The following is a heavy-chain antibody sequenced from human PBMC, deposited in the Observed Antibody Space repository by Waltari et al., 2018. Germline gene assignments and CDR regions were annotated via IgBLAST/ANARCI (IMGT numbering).Heavy chain of an antibody. CDR2: ISASGSVI. CDR3: ARGRSVYDY. Sequence: EVQLVESGGGLVQPGESLRPSCSASAFTFGAYEMNWVRQAPGKGLEWVSYISASGSVIYYADSVKGRFTICRDNARNSLYLQLNSLTAEDTAIYYCARGRSVYDYWGQGTLVTVSS. CDR1: AFTFGAYE. V-gene: IGHV3-48*03. J-gene: IGHJ4*02. D-gene: IGHD6-6*01.